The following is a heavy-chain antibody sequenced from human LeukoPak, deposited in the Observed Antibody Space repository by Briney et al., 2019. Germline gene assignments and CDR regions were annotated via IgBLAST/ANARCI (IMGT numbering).Heavy chain of an antibody. CDR2: IYHSGST. V-gene: IGHV4-4*02. J-gene: IGHJ3*02. D-gene: IGHD3-22*01. CDR1: GGSISSSNW. Sequence: PSETLSLTCAVSGGSISSSNWWSWVRQPPGKGLEWIGEIYHSGSTNYNPSLKSRVTISVDKSKNQFSLKLSSVTAADTAVYYCARGAPGGGVQYYYDSSGGAFDIWGQGTMVTVSS. CDR3: ARGAPGGGVQYYYDSSGGAFDI.